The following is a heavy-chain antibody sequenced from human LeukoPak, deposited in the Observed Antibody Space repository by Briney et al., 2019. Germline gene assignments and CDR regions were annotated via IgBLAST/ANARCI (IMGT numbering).Heavy chain of an antibody. CDR1: GYTFTSYG. J-gene: IGHJ4*02. CDR3: ARADPITMVRSD. Sequence: ASVKVSCKASGYTFTSYGISWVRQAPGKGLEWMGWISAYNGNTNYAQKLQGRLNMTTDTSTSTAYMELRSLRSDDTAVYYCARADPITMVRSDWGQGTLVTVSS. D-gene: IGHD3-10*01. V-gene: IGHV1-18*01. CDR2: ISAYNGNT.